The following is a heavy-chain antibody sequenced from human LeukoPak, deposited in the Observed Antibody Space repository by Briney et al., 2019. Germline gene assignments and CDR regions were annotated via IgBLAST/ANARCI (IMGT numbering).Heavy chain of an antibody. CDR3: ARDRGGSCSH. CDR1: GYTFTSYY. J-gene: IGHJ3*01. V-gene: IGHV1-46*01. D-gene: IGHD2-15*01. CDR2: INPSGGST. Sequence: GASVKVSCKASGYTFTSYYMHWVRQAPGQGLEWMGIINPSGGSTSYAQKFQGRVTMTGDTSISTAYMELSTLRSDDTAVYYCARDRGGSCSHWGQGTMVTVSS.